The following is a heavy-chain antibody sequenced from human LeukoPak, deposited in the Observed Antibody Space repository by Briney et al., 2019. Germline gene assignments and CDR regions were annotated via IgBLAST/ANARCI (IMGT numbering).Heavy chain of an antibody. V-gene: IGHV4-4*07. D-gene: IGHD2-15*01. CDR2: IYTDGST. CDR3: ARAPSGCGGTCAFDY. CDR1: GGSTSNSF. J-gene: IGHJ4*02. Sequence: SETLSLTCTVSGGSTSNSFWGWIRQPAGKGLEWIGRIYTDGSTNSNPSLRSRLTMSLDTSKNQFSLKLTSVTAADTAVYFCARAPSGCGGTCAFDYWGQGTLVTVSS.